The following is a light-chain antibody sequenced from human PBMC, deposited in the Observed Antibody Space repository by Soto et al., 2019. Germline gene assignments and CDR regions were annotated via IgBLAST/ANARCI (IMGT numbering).Light chain of an antibody. CDR2: EVS. J-gene: IGLJ1*01. V-gene: IGLV2-14*01. Sequence: QSALTQPASVSGSPRQSITISCTGTSSDVGGYNYVSWYQQHPGKAPKLMIYEVSNRPSGVSNRFSGSKSGNTASLTISGLKAEEEADYYCSSYTSRSTPLYVFGTGTKVTVL. CDR3: SSYTSRSTPLYV. CDR1: SSDVGGYNY.